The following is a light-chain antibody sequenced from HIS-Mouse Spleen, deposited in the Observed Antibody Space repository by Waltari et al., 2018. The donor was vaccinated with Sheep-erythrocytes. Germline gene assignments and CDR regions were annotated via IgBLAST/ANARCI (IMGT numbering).Light chain of an antibody. CDR2: QVS. CDR3: QAWDSSTAV. CDR1: KLGDKY. Sequence: SYELTQPPSVSVSPGQTASITCSGDKLGDKYACWYQQKPGQSPVLVIYQVSKRPSGIHERFSGANSGNTATQTISGTQAMDEADYYCQAWDSSTAVFGGGTKLTVL. J-gene: IGLJ2*01. V-gene: IGLV3-1*01.